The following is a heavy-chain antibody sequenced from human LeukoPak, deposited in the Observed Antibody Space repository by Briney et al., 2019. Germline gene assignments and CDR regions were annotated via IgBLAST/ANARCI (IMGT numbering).Heavy chain of an antibody. V-gene: IGHV4-59*08. CDR3: ARQIPHTAGGFDY. J-gene: IGHJ4*02. CDR2: IYYSGSN. Sequence: SETLSLTCTVSGGAISVYYWGCSPERPGEGLEWIVYIYYSGSNNHTPTLQSRVTISAAKSKYPFYLKLSSVAAADTALYYCARQIPHTAGGFDYWGQGTLVTVSS. CDR1: GGAISVYY. D-gene: IGHD2-8*02.